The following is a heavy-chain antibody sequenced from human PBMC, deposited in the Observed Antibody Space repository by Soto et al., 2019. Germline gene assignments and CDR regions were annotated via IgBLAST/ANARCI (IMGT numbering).Heavy chain of an antibody. CDR3: ARDHGDYARDFQH. J-gene: IGHJ1*01. CDR2: IYHSGST. D-gene: IGHD4-17*01. Sequence: QVQLQESGPGLVKPSGTLSLTCAVSGGSISSSNWWSWVRQPPGKGLEWIGDIYHSGSTNYNPSLQSRVTISVDKSKNQFSLKLSSVTAADTAVYYCARDHGDYARDFQHWGQGTLVTVSS. CDR1: GGSISSSNW. V-gene: IGHV4-4*02.